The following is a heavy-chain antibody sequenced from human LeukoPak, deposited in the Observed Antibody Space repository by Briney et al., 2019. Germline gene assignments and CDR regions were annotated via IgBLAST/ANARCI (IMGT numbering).Heavy chain of an antibody. CDR2: VANDEKTI. Sequence: GGSLRLSCVASGFTFTGHSMHWVRQAPGKGLEWVAVVANDEKTIFYADSLKGRFTISRDNSKNTLYLQMNSLRAEDTAVYYCAKAPSWLVLIHYFDYWGQGTLVTISS. CDR3: AKAPSWLVLIHYFDY. V-gene: IGHV3-30*04. D-gene: IGHD6-19*01. J-gene: IGHJ4*02. CDR1: GFTFTGHS.